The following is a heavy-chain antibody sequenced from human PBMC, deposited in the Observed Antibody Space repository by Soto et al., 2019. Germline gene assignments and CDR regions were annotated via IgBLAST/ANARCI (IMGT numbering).Heavy chain of an antibody. CDR1: GYRFPNHW. CDR2: IYPDDSDT. Sequence: GESLKISCEGSGYRFPNHWIGWVRQMPGKGLEWMGIIYPDDSDTKYSPSFQGQVTISAEKSISTAFLQWSSLKASDTAMYYCVVTTFSSDFDYWGQGTLVTVSS. D-gene: IGHD2-21*02. CDR3: VVTTFSSDFDY. J-gene: IGHJ4*02. V-gene: IGHV5-51*01.